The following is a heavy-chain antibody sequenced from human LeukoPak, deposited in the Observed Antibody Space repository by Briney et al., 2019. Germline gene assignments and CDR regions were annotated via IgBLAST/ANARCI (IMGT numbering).Heavy chain of an antibody. CDR1: GFTFSSYG. Sequence: GGSLRLSCAASGFTFSSYGMHWVRQAPGKGLEWVAVIWYDGSNKYYADSVKGRFTISRDNSKNTLYLQMNSLRAEDTAVYYCARARSAGYGPLDAFDIWGQGTMVTVSS. D-gene: IGHD4-17*01. V-gene: IGHV3-33*01. CDR3: ARARSAGYGPLDAFDI. J-gene: IGHJ3*02. CDR2: IWYDGSNK.